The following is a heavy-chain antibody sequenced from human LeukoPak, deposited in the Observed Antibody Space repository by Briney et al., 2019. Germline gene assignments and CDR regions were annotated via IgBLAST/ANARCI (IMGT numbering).Heavy chain of an antibody. J-gene: IGHJ3*02. CDR3: ARYRNEALFAFDI. CDR1: GGSISTYY. V-gene: IGHV4-59*01. Sequence: SETLSLNCTVSGGSISTYYWRWIWPPPGQGLEWSGYIYYSGSTNYNPSLMSRVTISVDTSKTQFSLKLNSVTAADTAVYYCARYRNEALFAFDIWGQGTMVTVSS. D-gene: IGHD1-14*01. CDR2: IYYSGST.